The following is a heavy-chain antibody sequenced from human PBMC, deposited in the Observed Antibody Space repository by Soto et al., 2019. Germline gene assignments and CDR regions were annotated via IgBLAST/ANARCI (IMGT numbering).Heavy chain of an antibody. V-gene: IGHV1-69*01. CDR1: GGTFSGYG. CDR2: IIPIFGTT. J-gene: IGHJ6*02. CDR3: ARGRAKAHFYYGMDV. Sequence: QVQMVQSGAEVKKPGSSLKVSCKASGGTFSGYGISWVRQAPGQGLEWTGGIIPIFGTTNYALNFRDRVTISADEARSTVYMDLSSLGTDDTAVYYCARGRAKAHFYYGMDVWGQGTAVTVSS.